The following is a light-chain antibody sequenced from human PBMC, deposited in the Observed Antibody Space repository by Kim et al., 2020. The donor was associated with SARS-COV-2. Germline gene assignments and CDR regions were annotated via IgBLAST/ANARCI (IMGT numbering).Light chain of an antibody. V-gene: IGLV4-69*01. CDR2: LNSDGSH. J-gene: IGLJ2*01. CDR1: SGHSSYA. CDR3: QTWGTGIVV. Sequence: ASVKLTCTLSSGHSSYAIAWHQQQPEKGHRYLMKLNSDGSHSKGDGIPDRFSGSNSGAERYLTISSLQSEDEADYYCQTWGTGIVVFGGGTQLTVL.